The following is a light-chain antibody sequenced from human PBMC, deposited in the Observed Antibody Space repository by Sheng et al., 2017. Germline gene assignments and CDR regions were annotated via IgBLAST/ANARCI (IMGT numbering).Light chain of an antibody. CDR1: QRIGSS. V-gene: IGKV1-39*01. J-gene: IGKJ2*04. Sequence: DIQMTQSPSSLSASVGDRVTITCRASQRIGSSLSWFQQKPGKAPKLLIYTASSLQSGVPSRFSGSGSGTDFTLTISSLQPEDFATYYCQQTYSSPSWSFGQGTKLEIK. CDR3: QQTYSSPSWS. CDR2: TAS.